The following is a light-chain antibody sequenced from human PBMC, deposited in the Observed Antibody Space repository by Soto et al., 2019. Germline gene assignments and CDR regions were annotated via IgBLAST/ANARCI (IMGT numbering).Light chain of an antibody. J-gene: IGKJ1*01. CDR3: QQYYSSPRT. CDR2: WAS. CDR1: HSPSSSSNNKNR. Sequence: IVMTQSPDSLALSLCARPTINCRASHSPSSSSNNKNRLSWYQQKPGQPPKLLLYWASTRESGVPDRFSGSGSGTDFSLTISSLQAEDVAVYYCQQYYSSPRTFGQGTKVDIK. V-gene: IGKV4-1*01.